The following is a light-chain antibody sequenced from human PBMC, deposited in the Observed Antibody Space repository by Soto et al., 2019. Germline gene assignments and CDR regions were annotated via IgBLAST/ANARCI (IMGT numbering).Light chain of an antibody. Sequence: QSVLTQPPSASGTPGQRVTISCSGSSSNIGSNTVNWYQQLPGTAPKLLIYSNDQRPSGVPDRLSGSKSGTSASLAISGLQSEDEGDFYCAAWDDSLNGWVFGGGTKVTVL. CDR2: SND. J-gene: IGLJ3*02. V-gene: IGLV1-44*01. CDR1: SSNIGSNT. CDR3: AAWDDSLNGWV.